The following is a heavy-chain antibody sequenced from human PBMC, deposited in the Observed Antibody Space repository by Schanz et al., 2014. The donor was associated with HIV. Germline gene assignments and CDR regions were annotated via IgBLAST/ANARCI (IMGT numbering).Heavy chain of an antibody. CDR2: IVVGSGDT. D-gene: IGHD2-2*01. J-gene: IGHJ4*02. CDR3: AASERPVVAAPT. CDR1: GFPIINSA. Sequence: QLQLVQSGPEVKKPGTSVKVSCKASGFPIINSAVQWVRQARGQRLEWIGWIVVGSGDTHYAQKFRERVSITRDMSTSTVSVELSSLRSEDTAVYYCAASERPVVAAPTWGQGTLVTVSS. V-gene: IGHV1-58*01.